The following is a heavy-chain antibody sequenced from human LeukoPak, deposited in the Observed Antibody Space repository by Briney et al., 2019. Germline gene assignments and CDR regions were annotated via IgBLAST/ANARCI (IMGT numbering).Heavy chain of an antibody. Sequence: SETLSLTCTVSGGSISSYYWSWIRQPAGKGLERIGRIYTSGSTNYNPSLKSRVTMSVDTSKIQCSQKLSSVTAADTAVYYCARDAYKFGELLQFDYWGQGTLVTVSS. CDR3: ARDAYKFGELLQFDY. J-gene: IGHJ4*02. CDR2: IYTSGST. V-gene: IGHV4-4*07. D-gene: IGHD3-10*01. CDR1: GGSISSYY.